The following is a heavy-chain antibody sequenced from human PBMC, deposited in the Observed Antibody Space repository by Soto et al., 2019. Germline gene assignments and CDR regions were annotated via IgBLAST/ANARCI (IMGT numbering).Heavy chain of an antibody. CDR1: GGSISSGGYY. CDR2: IYYSGST. V-gene: IGHV4-31*03. CDR3: ARDSSLNWFDP. Sequence: SETLSLTCTVSGGSISSGGYYWSWIRQHPGKGLEWIGYIYYSGSTYYNPSLKSRVTISVDTSKNQFSLKLSSVTAADTAVYYCARDSSLNWFDPWGQGTLVTVSS. J-gene: IGHJ5*02. D-gene: IGHD2-2*01.